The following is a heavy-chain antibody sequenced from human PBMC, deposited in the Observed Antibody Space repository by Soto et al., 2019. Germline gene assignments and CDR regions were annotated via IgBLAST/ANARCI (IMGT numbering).Heavy chain of an antibody. Sequence: QVQLVESGGGVVQPGRSLRLSCAASGFTFSSYAMYWVRQAPGKGLEWVAVISYDGSNKYYADSVKGRFTISRDNSKNTLYLQMNSLRAEDTAVYYCARQWLATDHFDYWGQGTLVTVSS. CDR2: ISYDGSNK. CDR1: GFTFSSYA. J-gene: IGHJ4*02. CDR3: ARQWLATDHFDY. D-gene: IGHD6-19*01. V-gene: IGHV3-30-3*01.